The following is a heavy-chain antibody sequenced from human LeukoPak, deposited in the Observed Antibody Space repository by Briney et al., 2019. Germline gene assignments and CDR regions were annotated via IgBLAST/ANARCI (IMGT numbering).Heavy chain of an antibody. CDR3: ASPGPYYYGSGSYLF. V-gene: IGHV1-3*01. J-gene: IGHJ4*02. CDR1: GYTFTSYA. Sequence: ASVKVSCKASGYTFTSYAMHWVRQAPGQRLGGLGGINAGNGNTKYSQKFQGRVTITRDTSASTAYMELSSLRSEDTAVYYCASPGPYYYGSGSYLFWGQGTLVTVSS. CDR2: INAGNGNT. D-gene: IGHD3-10*01.